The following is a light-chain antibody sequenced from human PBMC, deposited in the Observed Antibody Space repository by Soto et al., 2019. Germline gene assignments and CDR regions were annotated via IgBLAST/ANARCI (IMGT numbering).Light chain of an antibody. J-gene: IGLJ2*01. CDR3: SSYTSTYTVI. CDR2: EVS. Sequence: QSVLTQPASGSGSPGQSITISCTGTSSDVGAYTSVSWYQQHPGKAPKLMIYEVSNRPSRVSNRFSGSKSGNTASLTISRLQAEDEADYFCSSYTSTYTVIFGGGTKLTVL. CDR1: SSDVGAYTS. V-gene: IGLV2-14*01.